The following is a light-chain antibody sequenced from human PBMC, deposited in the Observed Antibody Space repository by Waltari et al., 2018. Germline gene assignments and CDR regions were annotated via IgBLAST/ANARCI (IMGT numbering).Light chain of an antibody. Sequence: DIQMTQSPSSLSASVGVRVTITCRASQSISSYLNWYQQKPGKAPKLLIYAASSLQSGVPSRFSGSGSGTDFTLTISSLQPEDSATYYCQQSYSTLGSFGGGTKVEIK. CDR3: QQSYSTLGS. J-gene: IGKJ4*01. V-gene: IGKV1-39*01. CDR1: QSISSY. CDR2: AAS.